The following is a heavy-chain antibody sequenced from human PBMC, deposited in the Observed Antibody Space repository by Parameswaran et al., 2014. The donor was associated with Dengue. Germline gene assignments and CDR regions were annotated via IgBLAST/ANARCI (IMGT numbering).Heavy chain of an antibody. D-gene: IGHD3-10*01. CDR3: ARVTMVRGVIPSLDV. Sequence: PGKGLEWIGYIYYSGSTYYNPSLKSRVTISVDTSKNQFSLKLSSVTAADTAVYYCARVTMVRGVIPSLDVWGQGTTVTVSS. V-gene: IGHV4-31*02. J-gene: IGHJ6*02. CDR2: IYYSGST.